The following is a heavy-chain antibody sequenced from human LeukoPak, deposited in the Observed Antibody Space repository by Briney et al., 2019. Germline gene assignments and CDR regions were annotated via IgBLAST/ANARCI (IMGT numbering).Heavy chain of an antibody. V-gene: IGHV3-21*01. CDR2: ISSSGSYI. Sequence: GGSLRLTCAASGFTFSSYSMNWVRQAPGKGLEWVSSISSSGSYIYYADSVKGRFTISRDNAKNSLYLQMNSLRAEDTAVYYCARNLGSSGWYLPTDYWGQGTLVTVSS. CDR3: ARNLGSSGWYLPTDY. D-gene: IGHD6-19*01. CDR1: GFTFSSYS. J-gene: IGHJ4*02.